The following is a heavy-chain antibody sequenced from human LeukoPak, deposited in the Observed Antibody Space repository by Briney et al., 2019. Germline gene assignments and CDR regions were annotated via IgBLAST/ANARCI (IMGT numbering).Heavy chain of an antibody. V-gene: IGHV1-46*01. CDR2: IYPRDGTT. D-gene: IGHD2-15*01. CDR1: GYTFTNHF. Sequence: ASVKVSCKASGYTFTNHFVHWVRRAPGQGLEWLGIIYPRDGTTTCAQKFQGRVTMTRDTSTSTVYMELSSLRSEDTAVYYCTRDPCRGGSCYNWFDPWGQGTLVTVSS. CDR3: TRDPCRGGSCYNWFDP. J-gene: IGHJ5*02.